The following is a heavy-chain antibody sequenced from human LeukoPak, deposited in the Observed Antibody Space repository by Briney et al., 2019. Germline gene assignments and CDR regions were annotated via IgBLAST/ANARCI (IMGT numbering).Heavy chain of an antibody. Sequence: GGSLRLSCAASGFTFSSYAMHWVRQAPGKGLEWVAVISYDGSNKYYADSVKGRFTISRDNSKNTLYLQMNSLRAEDTAVYYCARGYHDAFDIWGQGTMVTVSS. CDR2: ISYDGSNK. J-gene: IGHJ3*02. V-gene: IGHV3-30-3*01. D-gene: IGHD2-2*01. CDR1: GFTFSSYA. CDR3: ARGYHDAFDI.